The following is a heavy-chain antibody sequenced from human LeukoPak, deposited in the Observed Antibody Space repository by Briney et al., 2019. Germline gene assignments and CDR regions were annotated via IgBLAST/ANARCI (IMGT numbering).Heavy chain of an antibody. CDR1: GFTFSSYA. Sequence: GGSLRLSCAASGFTFSSYAMHWVRQAPGKGLEWVAVISYDGSNKYYADSVKGRFTISRDNSKNTLYLQMNSLRAEDTAVYYCARGAAADPDAFDIWGQGSMVTVSS. D-gene: IGHD6-13*01. CDR2: ISYDGSNK. CDR3: ARGAAADPDAFDI. V-gene: IGHV3-30-3*01. J-gene: IGHJ3*02.